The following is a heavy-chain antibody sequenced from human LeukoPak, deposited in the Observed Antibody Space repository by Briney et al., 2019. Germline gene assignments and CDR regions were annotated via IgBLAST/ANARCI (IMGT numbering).Heavy chain of an antibody. J-gene: IGHJ3*01. CDR3: ARQGSVGLADAFDV. Sequence: PSETLSLTRTVSGGSFSSYYWSWIRQPPGKGLEWIGYIYYSGSTIYNPSLKSRVATSVDTSKDQFSLKLTSVTAADTALYYCARQGSVGLADAFDVGGQGTMVTVSS. V-gene: IGHV4-59*08. CDR2: IYYSGST. CDR1: GGSFSSYY. D-gene: IGHD3/OR15-3a*01.